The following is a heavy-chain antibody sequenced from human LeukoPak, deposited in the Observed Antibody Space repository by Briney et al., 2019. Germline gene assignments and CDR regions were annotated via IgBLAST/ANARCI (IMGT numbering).Heavy chain of an antibody. CDR2: INWNGGVI. CDR1: GFTFDDYG. V-gene: IGHV3-20*04. J-gene: IGHJ4*02. CDR3: VRGYSSGYYFDF. Sequence: SGGSLRLSCAASGFTFDDYGMSWVRQAPGKGLEWVYGINWNGGVISYADSVKGRFTISRDNAKNSLYLQMNSLRAEDTALYYCVRGYSSGYYFDFWGQGTLVTVSS. D-gene: IGHD3-22*01.